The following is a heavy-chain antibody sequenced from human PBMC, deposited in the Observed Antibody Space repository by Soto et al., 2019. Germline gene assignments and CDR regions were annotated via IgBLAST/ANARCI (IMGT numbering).Heavy chain of an antibody. CDR1: GDSINSNDDY. Sequence: QLQLQESGPGLVRPSETLSLTCTVSGDSINSNDDYWGWIRQPPGKGLEWIGTTRSAGSTSSNPALRSRVAIAADTSSTQFSLRLNSVTAADTAVYYCARQIGFGRWYFDLGGRGTLVTVSS. CDR2: TRSAGST. CDR3: ARQIGFGRWYFDL. D-gene: IGHD3-10*01. J-gene: IGHJ2*01. V-gene: IGHV4-39*01.